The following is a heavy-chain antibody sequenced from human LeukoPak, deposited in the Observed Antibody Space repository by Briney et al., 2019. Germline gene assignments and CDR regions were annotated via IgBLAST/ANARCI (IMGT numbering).Heavy chain of an antibody. J-gene: IGHJ4*02. CDR1: GYTFTGYY. V-gene: IGHV1-2*02. Sequence: ASVKVSCKASGYTFTGYYMHWVRQAPGQGLEWMGWINPNSGGTNYAQKFQGRVTMTRDTSISTAYMELSRLRSDDTAVYYCARELGGYSGYDYGYWGQGTLATVSS. CDR3: ARELGGYSGYDYGY. D-gene: IGHD5-12*01. CDR2: INPNSGGT.